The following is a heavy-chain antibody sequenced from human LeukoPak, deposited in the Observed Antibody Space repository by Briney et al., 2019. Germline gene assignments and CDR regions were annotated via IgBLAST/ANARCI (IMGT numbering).Heavy chain of an antibody. V-gene: IGHV3-21*01. J-gene: IGHJ4*02. CDR1: GFTFSSYS. CDR2: ISSSSSYI. Sequence: PGGSLRLSCAASGFTFSSYSMNWVRQAPGKGLEWVSSISSSSSYIYYADSVKGRFTISRDNAKNSLYLQMNSLRAEDTAVYYCARDSYSSGWYDGGDYWGQGTLVTASP. CDR3: ARDSYSSGWYDGGDY. D-gene: IGHD6-19*01.